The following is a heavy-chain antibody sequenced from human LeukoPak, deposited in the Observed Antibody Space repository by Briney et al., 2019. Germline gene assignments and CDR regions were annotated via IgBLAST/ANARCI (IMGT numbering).Heavy chain of an antibody. CDR1: GGSISSTTYY. Sequence: NPSETLSLTCIVSGGSISSTTYYWGWIRQPPGKGLEWIGNIYYSSSTDYNPSHKSRVTMSVDTSKNQFSLKLSSVTATDTAVYYCARRAGYNTGWYWFDPWGQGALVTVSS. CDR2: IYYSSST. J-gene: IGHJ5*02. D-gene: IGHD6-19*01. CDR3: ARRAGYNTGWYWFDP. V-gene: IGHV4-39*01.